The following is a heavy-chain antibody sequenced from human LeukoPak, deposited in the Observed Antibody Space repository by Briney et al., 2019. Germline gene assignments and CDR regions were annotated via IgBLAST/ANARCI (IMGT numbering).Heavy chain of an antibody. Sequence: GGSLRLSCAASGFTFSSYAMHWVRQAPGKGLEWVAVISYDGSNKYYADSVKGRFTISRDNSKNTLYLQMNSLRAEDTAVYYCARDEPAAMLDYWGQGTLVTVSS. J-gene: IGHJ4*02. CDR3: ARDEPAAMLDY. CDR1: GFTFSSYA. CDR2: ISYDGSNK. V-gene: IGHV3-30-3*01. D-gene: IGHD2-2*01.